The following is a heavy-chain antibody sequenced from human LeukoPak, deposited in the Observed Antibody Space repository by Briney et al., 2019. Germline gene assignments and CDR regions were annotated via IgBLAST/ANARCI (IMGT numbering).Heavy chain of an antibody. V-gene: IGHV4-34*01. J-gene: IGHJ4*02. CDR3: ARQLYGSDY. CDR2: VNHSGYT. Sequence: RSETLSLTCDVSGVSFSTYYWSWIRQSPEKGLEWIGEVNHSGYTNYNPSLKGRVTISVDTSKNQFSLKLSSVTAADTAVYYCARQLYGSDYWGQGTLVTVSS. D-gene: IGHD4-17*01. CDR1: GVSFSTYY.